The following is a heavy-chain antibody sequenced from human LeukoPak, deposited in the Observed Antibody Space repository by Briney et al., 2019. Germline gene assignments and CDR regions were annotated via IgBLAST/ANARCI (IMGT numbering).Heavy chain of an antibody. Sequence: ASVKLSCKASGYTFTDYHIHWVRQVPGQGLEWMGWIPANNGVSKYAQMFTGRVTMTRDTYISTAYMELSSLISDDTAIYYCAKALRAATRRFYGMHVWGQGTKVSVSS. J-gene: IGHJ6*02. CDR2: IPANNGVS. D-gene: IGHD2-15*01. V-gene: IGHV1-2*02. CDR3: AKALRAATRRFYGMHV. CDR1: GYTFTDYH.